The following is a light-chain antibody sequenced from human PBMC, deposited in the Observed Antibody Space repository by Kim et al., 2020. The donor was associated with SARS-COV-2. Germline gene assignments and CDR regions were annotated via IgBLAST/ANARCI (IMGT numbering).Light chain of an antibody. J-gene: IGKJ4*01. V-gene: IGKV1-39*01. CDR1: QSINNY. CDR2: AAS. Sequence: DIQMTQSPPSLSASIGDRVTITCRASQSINNYLNWYQQKPGKAPKLLIYAASSLQSGVPARFSGSTSGTDFTLTISSLQPEDFATYYCQQSSSFPLTFVGGTKVNIK. CDR3: QQSSSFPLT.